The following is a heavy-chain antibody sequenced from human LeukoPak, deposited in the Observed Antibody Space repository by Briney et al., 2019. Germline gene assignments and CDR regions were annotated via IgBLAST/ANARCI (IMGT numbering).Heavy chain of an antibody. Sequence: GGSLRLSCAASGFTFSSYWMSWVRQAPGKGLEWVANIKQDGSEKYYVDSVKGRFTISRDNAKNSLYLQMNSLRAEDTAVYYCARERGTWGSRVDYWGQGTLVTVSS. CDR1: GFTFSSYW. J-gene: IGHJ4*02. CDR3: ARERGTWGSRVDY. CDR2: IKQDGSEK. D-gene: IGHD6-13*01. V-gene: IGHV3-7*01.